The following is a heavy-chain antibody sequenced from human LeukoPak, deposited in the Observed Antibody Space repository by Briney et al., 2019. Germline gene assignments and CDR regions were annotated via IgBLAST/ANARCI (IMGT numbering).Heavy chain of an antibody. CDR3: ARLNSSSWPSYYYYYYYMDV. D-gene: IGHD6-13*01. V-gene: IGHV1-18*01. J-gene: IGHJ6*03. CDR1: GYTFTSYG. CDR2: ISAYNGNT. Sequence: ASVKVSCKASGYTFTSYGIIWVRQAPGQGLEWMGWISAYNGNTNYAQKLQGRVTMTTDTSTSTAYMELRSLRSDDTAVYYCARLNSSSWPSYYYYYYYMDVWGKGTTVTVSS.